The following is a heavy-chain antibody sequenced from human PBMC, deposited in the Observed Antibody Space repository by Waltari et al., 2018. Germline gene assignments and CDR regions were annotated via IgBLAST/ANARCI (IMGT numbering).Heavy chain of an antibody. CDR1: GFTFSSYA. J-gene: IGHJ6*02. CDR3: AEAGLYVRDYYYDYSMGV. D-gene: IGHD3-16*01. Sequence: EVQLLESGGGLVQPGGSLRLSCAASGFTFSSYAMSWVRQAPGKGLMWVSSISGSGAARYYADSVKGRFTISRDNSKNTLYLQMISLRAEDTAVYYCAEAGLYVRDYYYDYSMGVWGQGTTVTVSS. CDR2: ISGSGAAR. V-gene: IGHV3-23*01.